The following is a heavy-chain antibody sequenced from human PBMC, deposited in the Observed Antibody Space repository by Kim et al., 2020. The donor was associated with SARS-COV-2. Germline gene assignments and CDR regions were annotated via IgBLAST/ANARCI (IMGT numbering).Heavy chain of an antibody. Sequence: GESLKISCKGSGYSFTSYWIGWVRQMPGKGLEWMGIIYPGDSDTRYSPSFQGQVTISADKSISTAYLQWSSLKASDTAMYYCARENSSPYYYYGMDVWGQRTPVTVSS. CDR1: GYSFTSYW. CDR3: ARENSSPYYYYGMDV. V-gene: IGHV5-51*01. D-gene: IGHD6-13*01. J-gene: IGHJ6*02. CDR2: IYPGDSDT.